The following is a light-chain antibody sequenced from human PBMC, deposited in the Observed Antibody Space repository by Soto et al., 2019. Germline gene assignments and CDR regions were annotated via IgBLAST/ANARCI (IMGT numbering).Light chain of an antibody. CDR2: GAS. Sequence: EIVMTQSPGTLSVSPGERATLSCRASQSVSSNLAWYQQNPGQAPRLLIYGASTRATGIPARFSGSGSGTEFTLTISSLQSEDFALYYCQQYNNWPQTFGQGTKVDIK. CDR3: QQYNNWPQT. CDR1: QSVSSN. J-gene: IGKJ1*01. V-gene: IGKV3-15*01.